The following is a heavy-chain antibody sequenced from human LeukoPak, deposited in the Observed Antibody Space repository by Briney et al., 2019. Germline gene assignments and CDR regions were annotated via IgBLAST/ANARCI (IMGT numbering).Heavy chain of an antibody. V-gene: IGHV4-39*01. D-gene: IGHD6-6*01. CDR3: ARRVPSSSSGFDY. CDR2: IYYTGRT. J-gene: IGHJ4*02. CDR1: GGSIISSTYY. Sequence: SETLSLTCTVSGGSIISSTYYWGWIRQPPGKGLEWIGSIYYTGRTYYNPSLKSRVTISVDTSKNQFSLKLSSVTAADTAVFYCARRVPSSSSGFDYWGQGTLVTVSS.